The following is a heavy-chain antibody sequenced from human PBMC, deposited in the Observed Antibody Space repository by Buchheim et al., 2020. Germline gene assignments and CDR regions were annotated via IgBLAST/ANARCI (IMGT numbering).Heavy chain of an antibody. CDR3: ARLHRGDWFDP. D-gene: IGHD3-16*01. CDR2: ICYSGST. J-gene: IGHJ5*02. V-gene: IGHV4-59*08. Sequence: QVQLQESGPGLVKPSETLSLTCTVSGGSISSYYWSWIRQPPGKGLEWIGYICYSGSTNYNPSLKSRVTISVDTSKNQFSLKLSSVTAADTAVYYCARLHRGDWFDPWGQGTL. CDR1: GGSISSYY.